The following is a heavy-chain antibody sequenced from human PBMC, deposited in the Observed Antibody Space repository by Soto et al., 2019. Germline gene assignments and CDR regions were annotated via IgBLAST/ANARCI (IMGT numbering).Heavy chain of an antibody. J-gene: IGHJ3*02. CDR3: ASGYSSGWYDAFDI. CDR1: RGSHRSSNYY. V-gene: IGHV4-39*01. D-gene: IGHD6-19*01. CDR2: IYYSGST. Sequence: TSGTPSVTCPFSRGSHRSSNYYRVWIRQPPGKGLEWIGSIYYSGSTYYNPSLKSRVTISVDTSKNQFSLKLSSVTAADTAVYYCASGYSSGWYDAFDIWGQGTMVTVSS.